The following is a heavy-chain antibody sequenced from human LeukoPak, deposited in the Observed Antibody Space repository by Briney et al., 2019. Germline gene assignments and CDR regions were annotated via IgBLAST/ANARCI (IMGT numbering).Heavy chain of an antibody. D-gene: IGHD5-12*01. V-gene: IGHV3-33*01. CDR1: GFNFGIYG. CDR2: MWDDGTNE. Sequence: GGSLRLSCRASGFNFGIYGMHWVRQAPGKGLEWVAVMWDDGTNEYYVESVKGRFTISRDNGKRTLYLQMNSLRVEDTAVYYCARGSGIVATIFMPSRGTHDYWGQGTLVTVSS. CDR3: ARGSGIVATIFMPSRGTHDY. J-gene: IGHJ4*02.